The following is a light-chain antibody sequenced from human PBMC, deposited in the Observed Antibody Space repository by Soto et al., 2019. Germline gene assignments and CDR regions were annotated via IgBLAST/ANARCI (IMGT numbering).Light chain of an antibody. Sequence: ESVLTQSPGTLSLSPGERATLSCRASQSVTNRYFAWYQQRPGQAPRLLIYGISNRATGVPARFSGSGSGTEFTRTISSLQSEDVSVYFCQHYNFWPHTFGQGTRLEIK. CDR1: QSVTNRY. V-gene: IGKV3-15*01. J-gene: IGKJ2*01. CDR3: QHYNFWPHT. CDR2: GIS.